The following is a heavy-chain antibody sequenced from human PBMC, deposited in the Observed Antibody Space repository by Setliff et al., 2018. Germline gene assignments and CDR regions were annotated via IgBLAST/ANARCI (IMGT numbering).Heavy chain of an antibody. D-gene: IGHD3-3*01. CDR3: ARRATYYNFWSGYYDY. CDR1: GGSFNSYY. Sequence: SETLSLTCAVYGGSFNSYYWSWIRQPPGKGLEWIGEINQSGSTNYNPSLKSRVTMSVDTSKNQFSLKLSSVTAADTAVYYCARRATYYNFWSGYYDYWGQGTLVTVSS. V-gene: IGHV4-34*01. J-gene: IGHJ4*02. CDR2: INQSGST.